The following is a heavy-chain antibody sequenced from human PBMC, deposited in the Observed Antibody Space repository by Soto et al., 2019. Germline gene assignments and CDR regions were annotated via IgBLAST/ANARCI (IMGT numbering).Heavy chain of an antibody. V-gene: IGHV3-21*01. CDR1: GFTFCSYS. CDR2: ISSSSSYI. J-gene: IGHJ4*02. D-gene: IGHD3-10*01. Sequence: GGSLRLSCAASGFTFCSYSMNWVRQAPGKGLEWVSSISSSSSYIYYADSVKGRFTISRDNAKNSLYLQMNSLRAEDTAVYYCARDSANYGSGSYYNVRGYFDYWGQGTLVTVSS. CDR3: ARDSANYGSGSYYNVRGYFDY.